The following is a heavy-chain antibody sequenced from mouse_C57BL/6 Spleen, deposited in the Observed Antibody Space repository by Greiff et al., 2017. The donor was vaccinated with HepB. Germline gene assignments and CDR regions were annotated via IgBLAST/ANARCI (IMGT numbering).Heavy chain of an antibody. J-gene: IGHJ3*01. CDR1: GYTFTDYY. D-gene: IGHD1-1*01. Sequence: VQLQQSGPVLVKPGASVKMSCKASGYTFTDYYMNWVKQSHGKSLEWIGVINPYNGGTSYNQKFKGKATLTVDKSSSTAYMELNSLTSEDSAVYYCATRDYYGSSPWFAYWGQGTLVTVSA. V-gene: IGHV1-19*01. CDR2: INPYNGGT. CDR3: ATRDYYGSSPWFAY.